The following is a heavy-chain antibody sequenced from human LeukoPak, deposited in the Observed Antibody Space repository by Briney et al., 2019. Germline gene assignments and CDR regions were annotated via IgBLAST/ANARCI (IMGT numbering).Heavy chain of an antibody. CDR3: ASGNIAVGYFDY. Sequence: SETLSLTCAVSGGSIRSSNWWSWVRQPPGKGLEWIGEIYHSGSTNYNPSLKSRVTISVDTSKNQFSLKLSSVTAADTAVYYCASGNIAVGYFDYWGQGTLVTVSS. CDR2: IYHSGST. J-gene: IGHJ4*02. D-gene: IGHD6-19*01. V-gene: IGHV4-4*02. CDR1: GGSIRSSNW.